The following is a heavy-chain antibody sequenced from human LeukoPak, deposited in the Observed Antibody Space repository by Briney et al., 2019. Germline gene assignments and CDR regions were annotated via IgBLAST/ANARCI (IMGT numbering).Heavy chain of an antibody. Sequence: GASVKVSCKASGGTFSSYAISWVRQAPGQGLEWMRGIIPIFGTANYAQKFQGRVTITADESTSTAYMELSSLRSEDTAVYYCARDRGLSYCGGDCYYYFDYWGQGTLVTVSS. D-gene: IGHD2-21*02. V-gene: IGHV1-69*13. CDR3: ARDRGLSYCGGDCYYYFDY. CDR1: GGTFSSYA. CDR2: IIPIFGTA. J-gene: IGHJ4*02.